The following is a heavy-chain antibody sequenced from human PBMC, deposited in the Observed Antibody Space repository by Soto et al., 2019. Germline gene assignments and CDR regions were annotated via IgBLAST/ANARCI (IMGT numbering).Heavy chain of an antibody. CDR3: ARDAPGVAPY. CDR1: GGSINSGDSY. Sequence: QVQLQESGPGLVRPSQTLSLTCTVSGGSINSGDSYWNWIRQHPEKGLEWIRYINYRGSTFYNPSLKSRIIISVDTSKNQFSLSLSSVTAADTAVYYCARDAPGVAPYWGQGTLVTVSS. D-gene: IGHD2-15*01. J-gene: IGHJ4*02. CDR2: INYRGST. V-gene: IGHV4-31*03.